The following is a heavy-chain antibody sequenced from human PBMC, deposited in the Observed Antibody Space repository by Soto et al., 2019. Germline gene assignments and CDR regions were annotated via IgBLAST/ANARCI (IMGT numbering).Heavy chain of an antibody. CDR3: ARDPSGGSGPDY. CDR2: IYHSGST. D-gene: IGHD2-15*01. J-gene: IGHJ4*02. CDR1: GGSISSGNYY. V-gene: IGHV4-31*03. Sequence: QVQLQESGPGLVKPSQTLSLTCTVSGGSISSGNYYWNWIRQHPGKGLEWLGYIYHSGSTYYTPSLKSRVTISVDTSKNQFSLKLSSVTAADTAVYYCARDPSGGSGPDYWGQGTLVTVSS.